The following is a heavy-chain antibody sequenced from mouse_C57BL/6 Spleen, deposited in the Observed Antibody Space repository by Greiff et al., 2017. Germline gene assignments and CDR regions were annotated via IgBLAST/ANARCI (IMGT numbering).Heavy chain of an antibody. CDR1: GFTFSSYT. CDR3: ARQKDSSGYFDY. J-gene: IGHJ2*01. CDR2: ISGGGGNT. Sequence: EVMLVESGGGLVKPGGSLKLSCAASGFTFSSYTMSWVRQTPEKRLEWVATISGGGGNTYYPDSVKGRFTISRDNAKNTLYLQMSSLRSEDTALYYCARQKDSSGYFDYWGQGTTLTVSS. V-gene: IGHV5-9*01. D-gene: IGHD3-2*02.